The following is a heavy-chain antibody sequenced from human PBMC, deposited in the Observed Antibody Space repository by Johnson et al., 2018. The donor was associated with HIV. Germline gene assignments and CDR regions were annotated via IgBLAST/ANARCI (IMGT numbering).Heavy chain of an antibody. CDR3: AKDTRSSSGLGAFDI. CDR2: ISYDGSNK. D-gene: IGHD6-6*01. V-gene: IGHV3-30-3*02. Sequence: QVQLVESGGGVVQPGRSLRLSCAASGFTFSSYAMHWVRQAPGKGLEWVALISYDGSNKYYADSVKGRFTISRDNSKNTLYLQMNSLRAEDTAVYYCAKDTRSSSGLGAFDIWGQGTMVTVSS. CDR1: GFTFSSYA. J-gene: IGHJ3*02.